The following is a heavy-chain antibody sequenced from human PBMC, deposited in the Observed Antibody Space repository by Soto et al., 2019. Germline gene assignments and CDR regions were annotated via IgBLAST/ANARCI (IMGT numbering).Heavy chain of an antibody. J-gene: IGHJ6*02. CDR1: GYTFTRSG. CDR3: AGKAGTYYYYYGMDV. Sequence: ASVKVSCKASGYTFTRSGISWVRQAPGQGLEWMGWISTYNGDTNYAQTFQGRATMTTDTSTSTVHMEVRSLRSDDTAVYFCAGKAGTYYYYYGMDVWGQGTTVTVSS. V-gene: IGHV1-18*01. CDR2: ISTYNGDT. D-gene: IGHD1-1*01.